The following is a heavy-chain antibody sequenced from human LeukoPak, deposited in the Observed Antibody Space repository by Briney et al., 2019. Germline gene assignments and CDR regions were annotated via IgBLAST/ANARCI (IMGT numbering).Heavy chain of an antibody. V-gene: IGHV1-8*01. Sequence: GASVKVSCKASGYTFTSYDINWVRQATGQGLEWMGWMNPNSGNTGYAQKFQGRVTMTRNTSISTAYMELSSLRSEDTAVYYCARGTLNYYDSSGHITTNSFDIWGQGTMVTVSS. D-gene: IGHD3-22*01. CDR1: GYTFTSYD. CDR3: ARGTLNYYDSSGHITTNSFDI. J-gene: IGHJ3*02. CDR2: MNPNSGNT.